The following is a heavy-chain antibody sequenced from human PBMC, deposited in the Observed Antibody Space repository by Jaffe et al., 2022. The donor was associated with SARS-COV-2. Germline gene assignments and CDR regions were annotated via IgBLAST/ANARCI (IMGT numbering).Heavy chain of an antibody. D-gene: IGHD2-2*01. CDR2: INHSGST. CDR1: GGSFSGYY. Sequence: QVQLQQWGAGLLKPSETLSLTCAVYGGSFSGYYWSWIRQPPGKGLEWIGEINHSGSTNYNPSLKSRVTISVDTSKNQFSLKLSSVTAADTAVYYCARGLISRGSSTRQVEDRWGQGTMVTVSS. CDR3: ARGLISRGSSTRQVEDR. V-gene: IGHV4-34*01. J-gene: IGHJ3*01.